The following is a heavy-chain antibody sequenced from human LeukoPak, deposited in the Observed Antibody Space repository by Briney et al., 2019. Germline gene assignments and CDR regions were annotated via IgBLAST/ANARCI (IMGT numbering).Heavy chain of an antibody. J-gene: IGHJ4*02. V-gene: IGHV1-69*05. CDR2: IIPIFGTA. Sequence: GASVKVSCKASGGTFSSYAISWVRQAPGQGLEWMGGIIPIFGTANYAQKFQGRVTITTDESTSTAYMKLSSLRSEDTAVYYCARGSPWYNWNDDFGETYYFDYWGQGTLVTVSS. CDR3: ARGSPWYNWNDDFGETYYFDY. D-gene: IGHD1-1*01. CDR1: GGTFSSYA.